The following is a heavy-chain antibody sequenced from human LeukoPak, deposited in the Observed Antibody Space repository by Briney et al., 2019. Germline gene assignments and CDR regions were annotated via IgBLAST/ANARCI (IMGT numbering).Heavy chain of an antibody. CDR3: ARDPDYGDPY. D-gene: IGHD4/OR15-4a*01. CDR1: GFSFSDSY. Sequence: GGSLRLSCSASGFSFSDSYMSWFRLSPEKGLEWIAYITSSGTTTEYADSVKGRFTISRVNAKNSLYLQMNSLRPEDTAVYYCARDPDYGDPYWGQGTLVTVSS. V-gene: IGHV3-11*01. CDR2: ITSSGTTT. J-gene: IGHJ4*02.